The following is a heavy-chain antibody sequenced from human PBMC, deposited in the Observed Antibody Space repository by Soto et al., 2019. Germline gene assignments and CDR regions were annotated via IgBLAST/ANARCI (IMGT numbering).Heavy chain of an antibody. CDR1: GGPISSSSYY. Sequence: SETLSLTWTVSGGPISSSSYYWGWICQPPGKGLEWIGSIYYSGSTYYNPSLKSRVTISVDTSKNQFSLKLSSVTAADTAVYYCARRQSSSWYGLWGQGTLVTVSS. CDR2: IYYSGST. V-gene: IGHV4-39*01. CDR3: ARRQSSSWYGL. J-gene: IGHJ4*02. D-gene: IGHD6-13*01.